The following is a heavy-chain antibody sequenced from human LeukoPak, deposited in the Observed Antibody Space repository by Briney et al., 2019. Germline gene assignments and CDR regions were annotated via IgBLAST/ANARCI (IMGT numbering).Heavy chain of an antibody. CDR3: AREKSSSWSQRRYYYYGMDV. V-gene: IGHV4-59*01. J-gene: IGHJ6*02. CDR2: IYYSGST. D-gene: IGHD6-13*01. CDR1: GFTFDDSW. Sequence: PGGSLRLSCAASGFTFDDSWVHWIRQPPGKGLEWIGYIYYSGSTNYNPSLKSRVTISVDTSKNQFSLKLSSVTAADTAVYYCAREKSSSWSQRRYYYYGMDVWGQGTTVTVSS.